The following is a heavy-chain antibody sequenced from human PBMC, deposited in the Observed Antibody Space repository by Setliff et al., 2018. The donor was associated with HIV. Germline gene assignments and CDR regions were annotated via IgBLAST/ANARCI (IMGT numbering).Heavy chain of an antibody. Sequence: VASVKVSCKASGYTFTSYGISWVRQAPGQGLEWMGWISAYNGNTNYAQKLQGRVTMTTDTSTSTAYMELRSLRSDDTAVYYCARDGIAAAGTKYFQHWGQGTLVTVSS. J-gene: IGHJ1*01. CDR2: ISAYNGNT. V-gene: IGHV1-18*01. CDR1: GYTFTSYG. D-gene: IGHD6-13*01. CDR3: ARDGIAAAGTKYFQH.